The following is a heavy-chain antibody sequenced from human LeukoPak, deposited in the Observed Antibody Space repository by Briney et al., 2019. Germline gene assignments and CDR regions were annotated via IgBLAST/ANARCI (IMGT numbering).Heavy chain of an antibody. CDR3: ARAGYSYGCVFDY. D-gene: IGHD5-18*01. V-gene: IGHV4-59*01. Sequence: SETLSLTCTVSGGSISSYYWSWIRQPPGKGLEWIGYIYYSGSTNYNPSLKSRVTISVDTSKNQFSLKLSSVTAADTAVYYCARAGYSYGCVFDYWGQGTLVTVSS. CDR1: GGSISSYY. J-gene: IGHJ4*02. CDR2: IYYSGST.